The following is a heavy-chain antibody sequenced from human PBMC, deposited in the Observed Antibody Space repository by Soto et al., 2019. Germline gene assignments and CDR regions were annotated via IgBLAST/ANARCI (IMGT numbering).Heavy chain of an antibody. J-gene: IGHJ4*02. CDR2: ISSNGGST. D-gene: IGHD3-10*01. CDR1: GFTLSSYA. V-gene: IGHV3-64D*08. CDR3: VMTMVRGVIKGGFDY. Sequence: GGSLRLSCSSSGFTLSSYAMHWVRQAPGKGLEYVSAISSNGGSTYYADSVKGRFTISRDNSKNTLYLQMSSLRAEDTAVYYCVMTMVRGVIKGGFDYWGQGTLVTVSS.